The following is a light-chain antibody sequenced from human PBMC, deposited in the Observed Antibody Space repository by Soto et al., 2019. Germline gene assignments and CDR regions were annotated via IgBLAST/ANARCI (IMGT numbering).Light chain of an antibody. J-gene: IGLJ2*01. CDR2: AVS. Sequence: QSVLTQAASVSGSPGQSITISCTGTSSDIGAYDYVSWYQQRPGKAPKLVIYAVSNRPSGISSRFSGSRSGNTASLTISGLQAEDEAVYYCFSYTTSDTVLFGGGTKLTVL. V-gene: IGLV2-14*01. CDR3: FSYTTSDTVL. CDR1: SSDIGAYDY.